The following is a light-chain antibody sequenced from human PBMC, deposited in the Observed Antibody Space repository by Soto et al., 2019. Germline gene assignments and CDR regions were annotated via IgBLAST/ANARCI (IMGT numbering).Light chain of an antibody. J-gene: IGKJ5*01. CDR1: QGISSY. CDR3: QQHGSSPIT. CDR2: AAS. Sequence: VIWMTQKTSLLSASTGDRVTISCRISQGISSYLAWYQQKPGKAPELLIYAASTLQSGVPSRFSGSGSGTDFTLTISRLEPEDFAVYYCQQHGSSPITFGQGTRLE. V-gene: IGKV1D-8*03.